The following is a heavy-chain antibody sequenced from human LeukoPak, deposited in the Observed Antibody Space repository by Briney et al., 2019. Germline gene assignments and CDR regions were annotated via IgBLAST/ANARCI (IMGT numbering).Heavy chain of an antibody. CDR1: GFTSSSYW. D-gene: IGHD1-14*01. CDR3: ARANPADFNL. Sequence: GGSLRLSCAASGFTSSSYWMHWVRQVPGKGLVWVSRISGDGTARNYADSVKGRFTISRDNAKNTVHLQMNSLRDDDTAVYYCARANPADFNLWGRGTLVTVSS. V-gene: IGHV3-74*01. CDR2: ISGDGTAR. J-gene: IGHJ2*01.